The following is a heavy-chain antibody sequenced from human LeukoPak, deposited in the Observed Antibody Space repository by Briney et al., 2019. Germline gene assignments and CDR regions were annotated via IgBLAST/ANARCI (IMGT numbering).Heavy chain of an antibody. D-gene: IGHD3-10*01. CDR3: AGGSFGEYRAFDI. V-gene: IGHV3-66*01. CDR2: IYSGGST. Sequence: GGSLRLSCAASGFTVSSNYMSWVRQAPGKGLEWVSVIYSGGSTYYADSVKGRFTISRDNSKNTLYLQMNSLRAEDTAVYYCAGGSFGEYRAFDIWGQGTMVTVSS. J-gene: IGHJ3*02. CDR1: GFTVSSNY.